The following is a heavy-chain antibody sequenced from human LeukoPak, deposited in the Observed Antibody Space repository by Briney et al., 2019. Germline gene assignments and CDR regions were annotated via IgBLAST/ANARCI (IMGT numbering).Heavy chain of an antibody. V-gene: IGHV3-66*02. J-gene: IGHJ5*02. CDR3: AREPVLLWFGPA. CDR2: IYSGGST. D-gene: IGHD3-10*01. Sequence: GGSLRLSCAASGFTVSSNYMSWVRQAPGKGLEWVSVIYSGGSTYYAVSVKGRFTISKDNSKNTLYLQMNSLRAEDTAVYYCAREPVLLWFGPAWGQGTLVTVSS. CDR1: GFTVSSNY.